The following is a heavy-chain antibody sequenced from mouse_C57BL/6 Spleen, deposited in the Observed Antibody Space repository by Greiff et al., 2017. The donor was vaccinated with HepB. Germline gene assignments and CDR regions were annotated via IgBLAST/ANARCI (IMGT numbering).Heavy chain of an antibody. J-gene: IGHJ3*01. Sequence: QVQLQQSGAELVRPGTSVKVSCKASGYAFTNYLIEWVKQRPGQGLEWIGVINPGSGGTNYNEKFKGKATLTADKSSSTAYMQLSSLTSEDSAVYFCALTTVVARIAYWGQGTLVTVSA. CDR1: GYAFTNYL. D-gene: IGHD1-1*01. CDR3: ALTTVVARIAY. CDR2: INPGSGGT. V-gene: IGHV1-54*01.